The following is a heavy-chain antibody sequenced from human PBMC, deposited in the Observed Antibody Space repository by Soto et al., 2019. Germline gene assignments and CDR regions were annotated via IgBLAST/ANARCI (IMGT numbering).Heavy chain of an antibody. CDR1: GFTFSSYG. CDR2: IWYDGSNK. V-gene: IGHV3-33*01. J-gene: IGHJ3*02. CDR3: TGSGVVVQLTAFEI. D-gene: IGHD2-2*01. Sequence: GGSLRLSCAASGFTFSSYGMHWVRQAPGKGLEWVAVIWYDGSNKYYADSVKGRFTISRDNSKNTLYLQMNSLRAEDTAVYYCTGSGVVVQLTAFEIWGQGTMVTVSS.